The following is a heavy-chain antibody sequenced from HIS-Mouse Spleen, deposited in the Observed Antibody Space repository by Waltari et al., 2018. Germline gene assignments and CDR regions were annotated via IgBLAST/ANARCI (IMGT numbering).Heavy chain of an antibody. Sequence: QVQLVQSGAEVKKPGSSVKVSCKASGGTFSSYAISWVRQAPGQGLEWRGRSIHILGSANYAQKFKGRVTINADKSTSTAYMELSSLRSEDTAVYYCARDQMETGDPDYWGQGTLVTVSS. CDR1: GGTFSSYA. CDR2: SIHILGSA. J-gene: IGHJ4*02. V-gene: IGHV1-69*04. CDR3: ARDQMETGDPDY. D-gene: IGHD7-27*01.